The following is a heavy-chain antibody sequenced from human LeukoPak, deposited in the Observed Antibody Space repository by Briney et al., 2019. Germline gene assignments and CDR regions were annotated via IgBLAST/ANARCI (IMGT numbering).Heavy chain of an antibody. CDR1: GYTFTGYY. J-gene: IGHJ4*02. Sequence: ASVKVSCKASGYTFTGYYMHWVRQAPGQGLEWMGRINPNSGGTNYAQKFQGRVTMTRDTSISTAYMELSSLRSEDTAVYYCARGPITTRSHFDYWGQGTLVTVSS. D-gene: IGHD3-22*01. CDR2: INPNSGGT. CDR3: ARGPITTRSHFDY. V-gene: IGHV1-2*06.